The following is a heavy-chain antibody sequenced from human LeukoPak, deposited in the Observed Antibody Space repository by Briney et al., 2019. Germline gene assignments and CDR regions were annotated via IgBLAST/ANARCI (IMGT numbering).Heavy chain of an antibody. Sequence: ASVKVSCKASGYTFSSYDINWVRQATGQGLEWMGWMNPNNGNTGYAQKFQGRVTMTRNTSIRTAYMELSSLRSEDTAVYYCAREGCNSTSCYGYDYYGMDVWGQGTTVTVSS. J-gene: IGHJ6*02. V-gene: IGHV1-8*01. D-gene: IGHD2-2*01. CDR1: GYTFSSYD. CDR2: MNPNNGNT. CDR3: AREGCNSTSCYGYDYYGMDV.